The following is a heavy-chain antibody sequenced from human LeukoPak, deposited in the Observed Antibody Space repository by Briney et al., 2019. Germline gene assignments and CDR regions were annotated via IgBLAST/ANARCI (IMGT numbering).Heavy chain of an antibody. D-gene: IGHD3-22*01. J-gene: IGHJ4*02. CDR2: IIPILGIA. CDR1: GGTFSSYA. V-gene: IGHV1-69*04. CDR3: ARAPYDNSGYYSDY. Sequence: ASVKVSCKASGGTFSSYAISWVRQAPGQGLEWMGRIIPILGIANYAQKFKGRVTITADKSTSTAYMELSRLRSEDTAVYYCARAPYDNSGYYSDYWGQGTLVTVSS.